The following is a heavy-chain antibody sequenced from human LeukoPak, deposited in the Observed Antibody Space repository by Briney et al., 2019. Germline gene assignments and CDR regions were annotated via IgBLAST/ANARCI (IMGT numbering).Heavy chain of an antibody. J-gene: IGHJ4*02. CDR1: GGTFSSYA. CDR3: ARGAQLRYFDWLLFG. V-gene: IGHV1-69*05. CDR2: IIPIFGTA. Sequence: GASVKVSGKASGGTFSSYAISWVRQAPGQGLEWMGGIIPIFGTANYAQKFQGRVTITTDESTSTAYMELSSLRSEDTAVYYCARGAQLRYFDWLLFGWGQGTLVTVSS. D-gene: IGHD3-9*01.